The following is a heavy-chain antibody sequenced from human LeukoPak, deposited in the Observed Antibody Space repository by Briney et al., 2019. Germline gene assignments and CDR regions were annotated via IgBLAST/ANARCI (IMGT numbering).Heavy chain of an antibody. CDR3: ANRLGGGYYFDY. D-gene: IGHD3-16*01. CDR1: GFTFSSYA. CDR2: ISVSGGST. J-gene: IGHJ4*02. V-gene: IGHV3-23*01. Sequence: GGSLRLSCAASGFTFSSYAMTWVRQAPGKGLEWVSAISVSGGSTYYAGSVKGRFTISRDNSKNTLYLQMSSLRAEDTAVYYCANRLGGGYYFDYWGQGTLVTVSS.